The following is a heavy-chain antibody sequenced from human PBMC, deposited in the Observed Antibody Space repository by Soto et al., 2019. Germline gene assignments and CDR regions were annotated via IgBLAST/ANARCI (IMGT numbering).Heavy chain of an antibody. CDR2: IFPDDSDT. CDR1: GYIIKNYW. V-gene: IGHV5-51*01. Sequence: GESLKISCKASGYIIKNYWIGWVRQMPGQGLEWMGIIFPDDSDTRYSPSFQGHVTISVDKSISTAYVQWSSLKASDSAIYYCFRGGVTSRAFDYWGQGTLVTVSS. J-gene: IGHJ4*02. CDR3: FRGGVTSRAFDY. D-gene: IGHD3-16*01.